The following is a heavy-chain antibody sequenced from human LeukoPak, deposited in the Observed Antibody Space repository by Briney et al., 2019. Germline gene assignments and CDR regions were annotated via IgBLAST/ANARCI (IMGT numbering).Heavy chain of an antibody. D-gene: IGHD3-3*01. V-gene: IGHV1-2*06. CDR3: ARENPGGYDFWSGSYPGGMDV. J-gene: IGHJ6*02. CDR2: IHPNSGGT. Sequence: ASVKVSCKASGYTFTGYYMHWVRQAPGQGLEWMGRIHPNSGGTNYAQKFQGRVTMTRDTSISTAYMELSRLRSDDTAVYYCARENPGGYDFWSGSYPGGMDVWGQGTTVTVSS. CDR1: GYTFTGYY.